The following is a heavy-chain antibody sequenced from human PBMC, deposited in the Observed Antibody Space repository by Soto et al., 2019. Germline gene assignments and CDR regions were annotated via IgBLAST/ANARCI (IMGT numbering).Heavy chain of an antibody. CDR1: GYTFTSYG. V-gene: IGHV1-18*01. CDR3: ARDRPMVRFLEWARYYMDV. J-gene: IGHJ6*03. Sequence: ASVKVSCKASGYTFTSYGISWVRQAPGQGLEWMGWISAYNGNTNYAQKLQGRVTMTTDTSTSTAYMELRSLRSDDTAVYYCARDRPMVRFLEWARYYMDVWGKGTTVTVSS. CDR2: ISAYNGNT. D-gene: IGHD3-3*01.